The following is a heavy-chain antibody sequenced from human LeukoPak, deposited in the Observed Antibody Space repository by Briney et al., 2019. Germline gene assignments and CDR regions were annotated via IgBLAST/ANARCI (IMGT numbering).Heavy chain of an antibody. V-gene: IGHV3-74*01. Sequence: QPGGSLRLSCAASGFTFSSYWMHWVRQAPGKGLVWVSRINSDGSSTSYADSVKGRFTISRDNAKNTLYLQMNSLRAEDTAVYYCAREERMRDAFDIWGQGTMVTVSS. CDR1: GFTFSSYW. CDR3: AREERMRDAFDI. J-gene: IGHJ3*02. CDR2: INSDGSST. D-gene: IGHD2-15*01.